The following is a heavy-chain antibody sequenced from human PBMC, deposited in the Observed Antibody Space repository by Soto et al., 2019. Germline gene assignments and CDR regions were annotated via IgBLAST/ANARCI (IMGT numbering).Heavy chain of an antibody. D-gene: IGHD4-17*01. CDR3: ARGSPTTVTTWFDP. CDR2: IIPVFGKA. Sequence: QLQLVQSGAEVKKPGSSVKVSCKASGGTFSNFAINWVRQAPGQGLEWMGGIIPVFGKATYAQKFQGRVQFTADESTSTAYMEVNSLTSEDTAVYYCARGSPTTVTTWFDPWGQVTLVTVSS. J-gene: IGHJ5*02. CDR1: GGTFSNFA. V-gene: IGHV1-69*01.